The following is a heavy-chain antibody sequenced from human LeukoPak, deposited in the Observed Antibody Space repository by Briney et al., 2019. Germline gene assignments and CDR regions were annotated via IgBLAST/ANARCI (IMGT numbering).Heavy chain of an antibody. CDR3: AKDVKIIAVAGPFDY. D-gene: IGHD6-19*01. CDR1: GSTFSSYG. CDR2: ISYDGSNK. J-gene: IGHJ4*02. V-gene: IGHV3-30*18. Sequence: GGSLRLSCAASGSTFSSYGMHWVRQAPGKGLEWVAVISYDGSNKNYADSVKGRFTISRDNSKNTLYLQMNSLRAEDTAVYYCAKDVKIIAVAGPFDYWGQGTLVTVSS.